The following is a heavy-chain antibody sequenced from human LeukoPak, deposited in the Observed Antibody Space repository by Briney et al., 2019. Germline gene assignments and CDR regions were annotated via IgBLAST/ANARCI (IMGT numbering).Heavy chain of an antibody. V-gene: IGHV4-59*01. CDR2: IYYSGST. CDR1: GGSISGYY. Sequence: PSETLSLTCTVSGGSISGYYWSWIRQPPGKGLEWIGYIYYSGSTNYNPSLKSRVTISVDTSKNQFSLKLSSVTAADTAVYYCARGLAVARYYYYGMDVWGQGTTVTVSS. CDR3: ARGLAVARYYYYGMDV. D-gene: IGHD6-19*01. J-gene: IGHJ6*02.